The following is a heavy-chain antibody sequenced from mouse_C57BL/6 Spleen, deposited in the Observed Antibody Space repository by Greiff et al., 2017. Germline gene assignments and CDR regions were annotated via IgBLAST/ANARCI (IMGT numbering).Heavy chain of an antibody. V-gene: IGHV1-55*01. CDR2: IYPGSGST. CDR1: GYTFTSYW. Sequence: QVQLQQPGAELVKPGASVKMSCKASGYTFTSYWITWVKQRPGQGLEWIGDIYPGSGSTNYNEKFKSKATLTLDTSSSTAYMQLSSRASEDSAVYYCARWGGYDGFAYWGQGTLVTVSA. CDR3: ARWGGYDGFAY. D-gene: IGHD2-2*01. J-gene: IGHJ3*01.